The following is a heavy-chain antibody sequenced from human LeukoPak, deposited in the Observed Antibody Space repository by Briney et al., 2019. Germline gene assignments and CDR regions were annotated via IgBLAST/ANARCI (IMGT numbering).Heavy chain of an antibody. J-gene: IGHJ4*02. D-gene: IGHD4-11*01. CDR3: ARGSTTSPRSIDF. V-gene: IGHV6-1*01. CDR1: GDSVSDNSAA. Sequence: SQTLSLTCAISGDSVSDNSAAWNWVRQSPSRGLEWLGRTYYRSKWSNEYALSVKSRININPDTSKNQFSLQLNSVTPEDTAVYYCARGSTTSPRSIDFWGQGALVTVSS. CDR2: TYYRSKWSN.